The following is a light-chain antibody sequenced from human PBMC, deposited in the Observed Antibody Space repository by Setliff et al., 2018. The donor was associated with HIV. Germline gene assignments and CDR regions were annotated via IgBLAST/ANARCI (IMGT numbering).Light chain of an antibody. CDR2: SFT. CDR1: SSNIGAGFD. J-gene: IGLJ1*01. Sequence: QSVLTQPPSVSGAPGQRVTISCTGSSSNIGAGFDVHWYQQFPGTAPKLLIYSFTNRPSGVPDRFSGSKSGTSASLAIAGLQAEDEADYYCCSYAGSYLYVFGTGTKVTVL. V-gene: IGLV1-40*01. CDR3: CSYAGSYLYV.